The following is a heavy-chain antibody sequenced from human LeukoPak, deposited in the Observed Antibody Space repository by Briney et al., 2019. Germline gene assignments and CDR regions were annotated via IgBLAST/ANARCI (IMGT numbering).Heavy chain of an antibody. CDR2: INPNSGGT. V-gene: IGHV1-2*02. J-gene: IGHJ4*02. Sequence: ASVKVSCKTSGYTFTGYYIHWVRQAPGQGLEWMGWINPNSGGTDYAQKFQGRVTMTRDTSVSTAYLELSRLRSDDTAVYYCARGAGVRGYCAIDYWGQGTLVTVSS. D-gene: IGHD3-22*01. CDR1: GYTFTGYY. CDR3: ARGAGVRGYCAIDY.